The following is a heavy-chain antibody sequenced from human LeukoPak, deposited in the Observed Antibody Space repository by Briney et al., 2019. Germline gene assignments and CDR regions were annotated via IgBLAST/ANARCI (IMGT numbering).Heavy chain of an antibody. CDR2: INPNSGGT. CDR3: ARVGYYESSGYYEY. Sequence: ASVTVSCKASGYTLTDYYMHWVRQAPGQGLEWMGRINPNSGGTNYAQKFQGRVTMTRDTCISTVYMELSRLRSDDTAVYYCARVGYYESSGYYEYWGQGTLVTVSS. J-gene: IGHJ4*02. D-gene: IGHD3-22*01. V-gene: IGHV1-2*06. CDR1: GYTLTDYY.